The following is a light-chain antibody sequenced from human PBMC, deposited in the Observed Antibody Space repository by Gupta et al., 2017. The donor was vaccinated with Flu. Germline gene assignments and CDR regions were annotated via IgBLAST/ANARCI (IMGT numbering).Light chain of an antibody. Sequence: QSSLSASVGDRVTITCRASQGISNYLAWYQQKPGKVPKLLIYAASTLQSGVPSRFIGSGSGTDFTLTISSLQPEDVATYYCQKYNNAPNTFGQGTKLEIK. CDR1: QGISNY. CDR2: AAS. J-gene: IGKJ2*01. V-gene: IGKV1-27*01. CDR3: QKYNNAPNT.